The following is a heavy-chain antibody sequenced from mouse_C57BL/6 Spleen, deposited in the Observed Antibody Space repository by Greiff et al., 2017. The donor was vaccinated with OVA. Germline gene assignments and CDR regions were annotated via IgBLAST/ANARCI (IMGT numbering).Heavy chain of an antibody. CDR3: ARRGLLPTGDFDV. Sequence: VQLQQSGAELVKPGASVKLSCTASGFNIKDYYMHWVKQRTEQGLEWIGRIDPEDGETKYATKFQGKATITADTSANTAYLQLSSLTSEDTAVYYCARRGLLPTGDFDVWGTGTTVTVSS. V-gene: IGHV14-2*01. J-gene: IGHJ1*03. D-gene: IGHD2-3*01. CDR1: GFNIKDYY. CDR2: IDPEDGET.